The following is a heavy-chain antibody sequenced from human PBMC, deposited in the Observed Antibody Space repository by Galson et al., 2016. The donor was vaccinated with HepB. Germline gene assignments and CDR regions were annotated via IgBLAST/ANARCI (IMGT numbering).Heavy chain of an antibody. V-gene: IGHV3-23*01. CDR1: GFNFSNYA. Sequence: SLRLSCAASGFNFSNYAMNWVRQAPGKGLEWVSAITGTGSNTYHADSVKGRFTISRDNSKNTLFLQMSSLRVEDTAVYYCVRGIDPWGQGTLVTVSS. CDR2: ITGTGSNT. CDR3: VRGIDP. J-gene: IGHJ5*02.